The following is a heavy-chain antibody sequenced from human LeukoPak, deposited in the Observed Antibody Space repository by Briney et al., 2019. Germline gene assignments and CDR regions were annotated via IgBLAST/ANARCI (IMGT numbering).Heavy chain of an antibody. V-gene: IGHV1-69*06. CDR3: ARDLGLLTGYYGWFDP. CDR2: IIPIFGTA. Sequence: ASVKVSCKASGGTFSSYAISWVRQAPGQGLEWMGGIIPIFGTANYAQKSQGRVTITADKSTSTAYMELSSLRSEDTAVYYCARDLGLLTGYYGWFDPWGQGTLVTVSS. J-gene: IGHJ5*02. D-gene: IGHD3-9*01. CDR1: GGTFSSYA.